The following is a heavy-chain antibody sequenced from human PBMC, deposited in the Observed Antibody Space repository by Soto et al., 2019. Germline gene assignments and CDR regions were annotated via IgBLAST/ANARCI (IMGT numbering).Heavy chain of an antibody. Sequence: LRLSCAASGFTFGTNALSWVRQAPEKGLEWVSAISDTGRGTYYADSVKGRFTISRDDSENTVSLQMNSLRAEDSAIYYCAKTSPKTGSVPYYYTLDVWGQGTTVTVSS. CDR2: ISDTGRGT. J-gene: IGHJ6*02. CDR1: GFTFGTNA. V-gene: IGHV3-23*01. D-gene: IGHD5-12*01. CDR3: AKTSPKTGSVPYYYTLDV.